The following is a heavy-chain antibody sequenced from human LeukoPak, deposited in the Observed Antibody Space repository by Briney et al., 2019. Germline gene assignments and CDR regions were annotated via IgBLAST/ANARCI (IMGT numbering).Heavy chain of an antibody. CDR3: AREREGPYGYLDY. V-gene: IGHV4-61*02. J-gene: IGHJ4*02. CDR1: GGSISSASDY. Sequence: SETLSLTCTVSGGSISSASDYWSWIRQPAGKGLEWIGRIYISGSINYKSSLKSRVTISLDTSKNQFSLKLSSVTAADTAVYYCAREREGPYGYLDYWGQGTLVTVSS. D-gene: IGHD3-10*01. CDR2: IYISGSI.